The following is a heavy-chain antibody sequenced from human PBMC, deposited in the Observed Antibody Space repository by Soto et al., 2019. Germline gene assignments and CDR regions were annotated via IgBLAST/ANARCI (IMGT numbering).Heavy chain of an antibody. D-gene: IGHD6-19*01. Sequence: SETLSLTCTVSGGSISSYYWSWIRQPPGKGLEWIGYIHYRGSTTYNPSLKSRVTISVDTSKNQFSVKLSSVTAADTAVYYCARGLSGWYNWFDPWGQGTLVTVSS. J-gene: IGHJ5*02. CDR3: ARGLSGWYNWFDP. V-gene: IGHV4-59*01. CDR1: GGSISSYY. CDR2: IHYRGST.